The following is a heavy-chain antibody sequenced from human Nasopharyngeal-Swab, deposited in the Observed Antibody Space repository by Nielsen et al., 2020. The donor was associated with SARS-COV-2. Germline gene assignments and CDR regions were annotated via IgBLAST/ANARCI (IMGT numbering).Heavy chain of an antibody. Sequence: GESLKISCAASGFTFRSYAMSWVRQAPGKGLEWVSAISGSGGSTYYADSVKGRFTISRDNSKNTLYLQMNSLRAEDTAVYYCAKGESITIFGVGGTYFDYWGQGTLVTVSS. D-gene: IGHD3-3*01. CDR3: AKGESITIFGVGGTYFDY. CDR1: GFTFRSYA. V-gene: IGHV3-23*01. J-gene: IGHJ4*02. CDR2: ISGSGGST.